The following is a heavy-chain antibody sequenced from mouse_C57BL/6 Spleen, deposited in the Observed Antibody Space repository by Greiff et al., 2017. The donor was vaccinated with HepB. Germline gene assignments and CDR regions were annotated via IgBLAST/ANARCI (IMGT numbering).Heavy chain of an antibody. D-gene: IGHD2-12*01. CDR2: IDPEDGDT. Sequence: VQLQQSGAELVRPGASVKLSCTASGFNFTDYYMHWVKQRPEQGLEWIGRIDPEDGDTEYAPKFQGKATMTADTSSNTAYMQLSSLTSEDTAVYCCTSPNSYAAWFAYWGQGTLVTVSA. V-gene: IGHV14-1*01. CDR1: GFNFTDYY. CDR3: TSPNSYAAWFAY. J-gene: IGHJ3*01.